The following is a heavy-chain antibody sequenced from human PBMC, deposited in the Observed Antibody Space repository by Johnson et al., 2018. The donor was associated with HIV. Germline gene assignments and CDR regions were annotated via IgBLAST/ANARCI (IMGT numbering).Heavy chain of an antibody. D-gene: IGHD5-18*01. CDR2: ISWNSGSI. CDR3: AKDIGGLQWGAFDI. J-gene: IGHJ3*02. V-gene: IGHV3-9*01. CDR1: GFTFDDYA. Sequence: VQLVESGGGLVQPGRSLRLSCAASGFTFDDYAMHWVRQAPGKGLEWVSGISWNSGSIGYADSVKGRFTISRDNAKNSLYLQMNSLRAEDTALYYCAKDIGGLQWGAFDIWDQGTMVTVSS.